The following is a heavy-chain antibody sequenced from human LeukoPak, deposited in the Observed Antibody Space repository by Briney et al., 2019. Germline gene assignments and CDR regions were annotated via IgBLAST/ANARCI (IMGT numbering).Heavy chain of an antibody. CDR3: AKDLDYYDSSGPSGY. J-gene: IGHJ4*02. CDR1: GFRFSSYG. D-gene: IGHD3-22*01. V-gene: IGHV3-23*01. Sequence: GGSLRLSCAASGFRFSSYGMSWVRQAPGKGLEWVSAVSGDGGGDITYYADSVKGRFTVSRDNSKNTLYLQMNSLRAEDTAVYYCAKDLDYYDSSGPSGYWGQGTLVTVSS. CDR2: VSGDGGGDIT.